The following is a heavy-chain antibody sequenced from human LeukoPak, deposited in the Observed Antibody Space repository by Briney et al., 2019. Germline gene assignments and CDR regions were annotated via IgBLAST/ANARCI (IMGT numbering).Heavy chain of an antibody. Sequence: PGGSLRLSCAGSGFTFSNYGMHWVRQAPGKGLEWVAVIWYGGTNKYYADSVKGRFTISRDNSKNTLYLQMDSLRAEDTAMYYCARQGGLGNYATGSWFDPWGQGTLVTVSS. CDR1: GFTFSNYG. V-gene: IGHV3-33*01. J-gene: IGHJ5*02. CDR2: IWYGGTNK. D-gene: IGHD1-7*01. CDR3: ARQGGLGNYATGSWFDP.